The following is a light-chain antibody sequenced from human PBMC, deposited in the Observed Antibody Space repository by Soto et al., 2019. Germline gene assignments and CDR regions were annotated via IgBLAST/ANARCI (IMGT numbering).Light chain of an antibody. J-gene: IGKJ1*01. CDR3: QQYNNWPPWT. CDR2: GAS. V-gene: IGKV3-20*01. CDR1: QSVSSNY. Sequence: EIVLTQSPGTLSLSPGERATLSCRASQSVSSNYLAWHQHKPGQAPRLLIYGASSRATGIPDRFSGSGSGTEFTLTIRSLQSEDFAVYYCQQYNNWPPWTFGQGTKVEIK.